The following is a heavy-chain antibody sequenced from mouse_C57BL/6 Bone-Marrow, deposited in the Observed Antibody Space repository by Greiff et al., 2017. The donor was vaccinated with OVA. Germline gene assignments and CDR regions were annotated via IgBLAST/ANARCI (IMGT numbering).Heavy chain of an antibody. CDR2: ILPGSGGT. CDR3: ARSQGPFAY. J-gene: IGHJ3*01. CDR1: GYTFTGYW. V-gene: IGHV1-9*01. Sequence: VQLQQSGAELMKPGASVKLSCKATGYTFTGYWIEWVKQRPGHGLEWIGEILPGSGGTNYNEKFKGKAPFTADTSSNTAYMQLSSLTTEDSAIYYCARSQGPFAYWGQGTLVTVSA.